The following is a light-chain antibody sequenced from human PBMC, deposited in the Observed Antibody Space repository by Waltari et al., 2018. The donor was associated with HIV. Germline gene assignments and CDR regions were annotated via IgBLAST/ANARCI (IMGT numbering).Light chain of an antibody. CDR2: EVS. CDR1: SSDVGSYYI. J-gene: IGLJ2*01. CDR3: CSYAGSSTFVV. V-gene: IGLV2-23*02. Sequence: QSALTQPASVSGSPGQSITISCTGTSSDVGSYYILSWYHHHPVKAPNLMIYEVSQRPSGVSNRFSGSKSGNTASLTISGLQAEDEADYYCCSYAGSSTFVVFGGGTKLTVL.